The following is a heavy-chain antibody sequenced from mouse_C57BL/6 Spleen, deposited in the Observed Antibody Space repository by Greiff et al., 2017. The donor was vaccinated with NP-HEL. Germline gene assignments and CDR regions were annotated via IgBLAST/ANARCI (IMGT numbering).Heavy chain of an antibody. Sequence: QVQLQQSGAELVKPGASVKISCKAFGYAFSSYWMNWVKQRPGKGLEWIGLIYPGDGDTNYNGKFKGKATLTADKSSSTAYMQLSSLTSEDSAVYFCARMRGSSPSYAMDYWGQGTSVTVSS. CDR1: GYAFSSYW. CDR2: IYPGDGDT. J-gene: IGHJ4*01. D-gene: IGHD1-1*01. V-gene: IGHV1-80*01. CDR3: ARMRGSSPSYAMDY.